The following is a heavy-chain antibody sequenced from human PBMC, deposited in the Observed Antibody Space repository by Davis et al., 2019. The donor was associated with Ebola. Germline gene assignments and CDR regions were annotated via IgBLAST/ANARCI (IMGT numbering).Heavy chain of an antibody. Sequence: GGSLRLSCAGSGFTFSNYNLNWVRQTPEKGLEWVSSINTSSSFIYYADSGKGRFTISRDDAKNSVYLYINSLRVEDTAVYYCARFDHSFDLWGQGVLVIVSS. V-gene: IGHV3-21*01. CDR1: GFTFSNYN. CDR3: ARFDHSFDL. D-gene: IGHD4-11*01. CDR2: INTSSSFI. J-gene: IGHJ4*02.